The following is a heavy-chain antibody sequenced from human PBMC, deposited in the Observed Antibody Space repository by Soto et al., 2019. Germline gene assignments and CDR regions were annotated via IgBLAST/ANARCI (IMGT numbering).Heavy chain of an antibody. Sequence: TLSLTCAVYGVSFSDYAWTWIRQSPGKGLEWIGEINYSGSTYYNPSLKSRVTISVDTSKNQFSLKLSSVTAADTAVYYCARSMTTVVTLDYWGQGTLVTVSS. CDR1: GVSFSDYA. V-gene: IGHV4-34*01. J-gene: IGHJ4*02. CDR3: ARSMTTVVTLDY. CDR2: INYSGST. D-gene: IGHD4-17*01.